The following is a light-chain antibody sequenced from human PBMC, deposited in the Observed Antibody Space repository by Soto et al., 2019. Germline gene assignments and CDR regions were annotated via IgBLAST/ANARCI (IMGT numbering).Light chain of an antibody. J-gene: IGKJ5*01. V-gene: IGKV3-20*01. CDR1: QILSSNY. CDR3: QQYGGSPSIT. Sequence: EIVLTHSPGTLSLSPWEVATLSCRASQILSSNYLAWYQQKPVQAPRLLIYGESRRATGIPDRFSGSGSGTDFTLGIRRLEPEDSAVYYCQQYGGSPSITFGQGTRLEIK. CDR2: GES.